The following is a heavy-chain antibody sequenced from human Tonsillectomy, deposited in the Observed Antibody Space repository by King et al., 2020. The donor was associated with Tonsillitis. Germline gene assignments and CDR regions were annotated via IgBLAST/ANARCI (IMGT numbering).Heavy chain of an antibody. Sequence: RQPPVKGLEWIVSIYYIGSTYYNPSLKSRVTISVDTSKNQFSLKLSSVTAADTALYYCARLIFGGDSAEYIWGQGTMVTFS. D-gene: IGHD2-21*02. J-gene: IGHJ3*02. V-gene: IGHV4-39*01. CDR2: IYYIGST. CDR3: ARLIFGGDSAEYI.